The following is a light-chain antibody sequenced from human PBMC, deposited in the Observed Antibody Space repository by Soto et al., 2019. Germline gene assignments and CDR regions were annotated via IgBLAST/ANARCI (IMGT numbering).Light chain of an antibody. J-gene: IGKJ1*01. Sequence: DIHMTQSPSSLSAALADRVTITSLASQSISTYLNWYQQKAGLAPKLLIYAASSLQSGVPSRFSGSGSGTDFTLTISSLQPEDFATYYCQQTYSTPPTFGQGTKVDI. CDR2: AAS. CDR1: QSISTY. V-gene: IGKV1-39*01. CDR3: QQTYSTPPT.